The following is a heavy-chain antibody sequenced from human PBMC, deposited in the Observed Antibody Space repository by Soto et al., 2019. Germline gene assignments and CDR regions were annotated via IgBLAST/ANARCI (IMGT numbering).Heavy chain of an antibody. CDR1: GFTFSSYA. CDR2: ISGSGGST. J-gene: IGHJ6*02. D-gene: IGHD1-26*01. Sequence: GGSLRLSCAASGFTFSSYAMSWVRQAPGKGLEWVSAISGSGGSTYYADSVKGRFTISRDNSKNTLYLQMNSLRAEDTAVYYCAKDGSYFYYYGMDVWGQGTTVTVSS. V-gene: IGHV3-23*01. CDR3: AKDGSYFYYYGMDV.